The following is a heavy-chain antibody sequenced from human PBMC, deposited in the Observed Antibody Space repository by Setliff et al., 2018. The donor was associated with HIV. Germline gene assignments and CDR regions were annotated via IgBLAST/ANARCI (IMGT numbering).Heavy chain of an antibody. V-gene: IGHV3-11*04. CDR3: AKDASITGTSYYFDY. D-gene: IGHD1-20*01. Sequence: GSLRLSCAASGFTFSDYYMSWIRQAPGKGLEWVSYISSSGSKIYYADSVKGRFTISRDNAKNSLYLQMNSLRAEDTAVYYCAKDASITGTSYYFDYWGHGTLVTVSS. J-gene: IGHJ4*01. CDR2: ISSSGSKI. CDR1: GFTFSDYY.